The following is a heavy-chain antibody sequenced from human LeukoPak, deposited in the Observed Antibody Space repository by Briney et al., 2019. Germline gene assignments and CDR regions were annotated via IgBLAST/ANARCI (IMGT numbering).Heavy chain of an antibody. V-gene: IGHV3-21*01. CDR3: ARDRDDSSGYYLPVREYYFDY. Sequence: GGSLRLSCAASGFSFSSYSMNWVRQAPGKGLEWVSSISSSSSYIYYADSVKGRFTISRDNAKNSLYLQMNSLRAEDTAVYYCARDRDDSSGYYLPVREYYFDYWGQGTLVTVSS. J-gene: IGHJ4*02. CDR2: ISSSSSYI. D-gene: IGHD3-22*01. CDR1: GFSFSSYS.